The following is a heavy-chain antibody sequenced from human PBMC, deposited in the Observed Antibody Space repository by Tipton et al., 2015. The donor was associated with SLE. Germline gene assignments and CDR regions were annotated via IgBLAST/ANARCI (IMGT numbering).Heavy chain of an antibody. CDR1: GGSIRSYY. Sequence: TLSLTCTVSGGSIRSYYWSWIRQPPGKGLEWIGYVYYLGSTNYNPSLKSRVTISVDTSKTHFSLNLSSVTAADTAVYYCARGGLGSDLRGSIYLGLWGQGALVTVSS. CDR2: VYYLGST. V-gene: IGHV4-59*13. D-gene: IGHD7-27*01. J-gene: IGHJ1*01. CDR3: ARGGLGSDLRGSIYLGL.